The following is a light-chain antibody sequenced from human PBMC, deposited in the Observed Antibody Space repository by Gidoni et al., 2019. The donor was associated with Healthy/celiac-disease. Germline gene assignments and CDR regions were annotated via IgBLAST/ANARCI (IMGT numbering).Light chain of an antibody. V-gene: IGKV3-20*01. CDR2: GAS. Sequence: EMVLTQSPGTLSLSPGERATLSFRASQSVSSSYLAWYQQKPGQAPRLLIYGASSRATGIPARFSGSGSGTDFTLTISRLEPEDFAVYYCQQYGSSPVTFGGGTKVEIK. CDR1: QSVSSSY. CDR3: QQYGSSPVT. J-gene: IGKJ4*01.